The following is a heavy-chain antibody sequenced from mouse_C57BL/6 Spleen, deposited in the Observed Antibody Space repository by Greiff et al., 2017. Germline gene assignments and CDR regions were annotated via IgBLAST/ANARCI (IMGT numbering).Heavy chain of an antibody. D-gene: IGHD1-1*01. CDR1: GFTFNTYA. J-gene: IGHJ3*01. V-gene: IGHV10-3*01. CDR2: IRSKSSNYAT. Sequence: EVHLVESGGGLVQPKGSLKLSCAASGFTFNTYAMHWVRQAPGKGLEWVARIRSKSSNYATYYADSVKDRFTISRDDSQSMLYLQMNNLRTEDTAMYYCVRGGAYGRVAWFAYWGQGTLVTVSA. CDR3: VRGGAYGRVAWFAY.